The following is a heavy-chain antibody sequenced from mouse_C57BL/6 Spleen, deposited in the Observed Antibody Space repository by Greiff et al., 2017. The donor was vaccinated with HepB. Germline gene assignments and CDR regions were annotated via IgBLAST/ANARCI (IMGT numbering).Heavy chain of an antibody. J-gene: IGHJ2*01. CDR2: IDPSDSYT. V-gene: IGHV1-69*01. Sequence: QVQLQQPGAELVMPGASVKLSCKASGYTFTSYWMHWVKQRPGQGLEWIGEIDPSDSYTNYNQKFKGKSTLTVDKSSSTAYMQLSSLTSEDSAVYYGARGESGGCDYWGEGTTLTVSS. D-gene: IGHD4-1*01. CDR3: ARGESGGCDY. CDR1: GYTFTSYW.